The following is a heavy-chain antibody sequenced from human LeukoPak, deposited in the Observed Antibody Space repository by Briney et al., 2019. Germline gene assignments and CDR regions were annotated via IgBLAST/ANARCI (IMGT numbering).Heavy chain of an antibody. V-gene: IGHV4-34*01. CDR2: INHSGST. CDR3: ARGLSIAAAGTGRGYYYYYYMDV. CDR1: GGSFSGYY. Sequence: SETLSLTCAVYGGSFSGYYWSWLRQPPGKGLEWIGEINHSGSTNYNPSLKSRVTISVDASKNQFSLKLSSVTAADTAVYYCARGLSIAAAGTGRGYYYYYYMDVWGKGTTVTVSS. J-gene: IGHJ6*03. D-gene: IGHD6-13*01.